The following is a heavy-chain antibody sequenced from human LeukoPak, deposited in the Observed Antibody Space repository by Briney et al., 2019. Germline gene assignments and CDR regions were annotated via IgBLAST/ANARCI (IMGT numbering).Heavy chain of an antibody. V-gene: IGHV3-11*01. CDR3: TRDPRLVDY. Sequence: RGTLRLSCEASGFSFSDFYMTWLRQAPGKGLEWVSYISGSGSDINYADSVKGRFTISRDNAEISLYLQMNSLRAEDTAMYYCTRDPRLVDYWGQGTLVTVSS. CDR2: ISGSGSDI. CDR1: GFSFSDFY. J-gene: IGHJ4*02.